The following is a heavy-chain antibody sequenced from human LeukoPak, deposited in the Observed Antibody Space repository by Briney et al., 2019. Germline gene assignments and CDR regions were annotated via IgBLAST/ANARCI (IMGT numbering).Heavy chain of an antibody. Sequence: SETLSLTCGVSGGSVSSTNWWTWIRQPPGKGLEWIGEVHLDGRTNFNPSLKSRLTMSVDLSENHVSLKLTSVTTADTAVYYCAREGGFYRPLDYSGQGTLVTVSS. CDR3: AREGGFYRPLDY. D-gene: IGHD6-25*01. CDR2: VHLDGRT. J-gene: IGHJ4*02. CDR1: GGSVSSTNW. V-gene: IGHV4-4*02.